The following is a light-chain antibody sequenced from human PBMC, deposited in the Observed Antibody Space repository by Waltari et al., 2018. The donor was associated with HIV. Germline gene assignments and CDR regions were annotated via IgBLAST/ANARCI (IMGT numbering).Light chain of an antibody. J-gene: IGKJ1*01. Sequence: VLTQSPATLSLSPGARATLSFRASQTFNGNLAWYQQKSGQAPRLLIYGASTRASGIPDRFSGSGSVTRFTLTITGLQSEDSAIYYCHQYNNWPQTFGQGTKVEV. CDR3: HQYNNWPQT. CDR1: QTFNGN. V-gene: IGKV3-15*01. CDR2: GAS.